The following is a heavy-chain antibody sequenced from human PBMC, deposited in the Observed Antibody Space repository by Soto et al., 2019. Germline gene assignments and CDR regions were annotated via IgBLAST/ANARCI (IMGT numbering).Heavy chain of an antibody. V-gene: IGHV3-49*03. J-gene: IGHJ5*02. CDR1: GFTFGDYA. CDR2: IRSKAYGGTT. CDR3: TTNYYDSSGYDNWFDP. Sequence: GGSLRLSCTASGFTFGDYAMSWFRQAPGKGLEWVGFIRSKAYGGTTVYAASVKGRFTISRDDSKSIAYLQMNSLKTEDTAVYYCTTNYYDSSGYDNWFDPLGQGTLVTVSS. D-gene: IGHD3-22*01.